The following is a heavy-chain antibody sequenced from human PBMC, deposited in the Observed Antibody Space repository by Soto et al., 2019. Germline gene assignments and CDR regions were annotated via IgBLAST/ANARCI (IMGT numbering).Heavy chain of an antibody. J-gene: IGHJ4*02. CDR2: ISPDGRTT. CDR1: GFSFSHYW. V-gene: IGHV3-74*01. CDR3: ADSWLPTSY. D-gene: IGHD3-10*01. Sequence: GGSLRLSCTSSGFSFSHYWMHWVRQAPGKGLVWVSRISPDGRTTTYADSVKGRFTISRDNAKSTLYLQMNSLTVEDGAVYYCADSWLPTSYWGPGTLVTVSS.